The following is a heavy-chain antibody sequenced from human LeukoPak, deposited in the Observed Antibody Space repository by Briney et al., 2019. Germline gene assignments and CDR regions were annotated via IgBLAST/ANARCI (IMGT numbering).Heavy chain of an antibody. V-gene: IGHV1-69*13. CDR3: ARINVQDVDTAGDFDL. CDR1: GGTFSSYA. J-gene: IGHJ2*01. D-gene: IGHD5-18*01. CDR2: IIPIFGTA. Sequence: SVKVSCKASGGTFSSYAISWVRQAPGQGLEWMGGIIPIFGTANYAQKFQGRVTITADESTSTAYMELSSLRSEDTAVYYCARINVQDVDTAGDFDLWGRGTLVTVSS.